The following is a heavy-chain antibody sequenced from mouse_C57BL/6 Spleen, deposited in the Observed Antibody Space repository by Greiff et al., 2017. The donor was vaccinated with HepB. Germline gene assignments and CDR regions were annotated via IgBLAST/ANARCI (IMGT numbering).Heavy chain of an antibody. CDR2: IRNKANGYTT. CDR1: GFTFTDYY. CDR3: ARFHYGYAWFAY. J-gene: IGHJ3*01. D-gene: IGHD2-2*01. V-gene: IGHV7-3*01. Sequence: EVKVEESGGGLVQPGGSLSLSCAASGFTFTDYYMSWVRQPPGKALEWLGFIRNKANGYTTEYSASVKGRFTISRDNSQSILYLQMNALRAEDSATYYCARFHYGYAWFAYWGQGTLVTVSA.